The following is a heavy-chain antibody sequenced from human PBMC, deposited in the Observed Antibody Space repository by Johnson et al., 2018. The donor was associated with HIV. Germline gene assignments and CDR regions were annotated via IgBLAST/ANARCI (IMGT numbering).Heavy chain of an antibody. CDR1: GFTFSSNY. J-gene: IGHJ3*02. CDR3: TTDGLRTIDAFDI. D-gene: IGHD5-12*01. CDR2: IYSGGST. Sequence: VQLVESGGGLVQPGGSLRLSCAASGFTFSSNYMSWVRQAPGKGLEWVSVIYSGGSTFYADSVKGRFTISRDNSKNTLYLQMNSLKTEDTAVYYCTTDGLRTIDAFDIWGQGTMVTVSS. V-gene: IGHV3-66*01.